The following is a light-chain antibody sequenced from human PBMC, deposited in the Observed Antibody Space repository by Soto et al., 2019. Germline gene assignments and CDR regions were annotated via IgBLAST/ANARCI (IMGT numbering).Light chain of an antibody. CDR3: HQYHNLTRT. CDR1: QSVSSS. Sequence: EIVMTQSPATLSVSPGERATLSCRASQSVSSSLAWYQQKPGQAPRLLIYGASTRATGVPARFSGSGSGSEFNFTLSSLKSEDFEVYSCHQYHNLTRTFGQGTKVDI. V-gene: IGKV3-15*01. J-gene: IGKJ1*01. CDR2: GAS.